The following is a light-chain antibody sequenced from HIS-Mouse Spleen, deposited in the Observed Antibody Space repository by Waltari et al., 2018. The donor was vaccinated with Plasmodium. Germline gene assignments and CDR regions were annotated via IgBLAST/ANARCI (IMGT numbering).Light chain of an antibody. Sequence: SYELTQPPSVSVSPGQTARITCSGEALPKKYADWYQQKSGQAPVLVIYEDSKRPSGIPERFPGSSSGTMATLTISGAQVEDEADYYCYSTDSSGNHRVFGGGTKLTVL. J-gene: IGLJ3*02. CDR1: ALPKKY. CDR2: EDS. CDR3: YSTDSSGNHRV. V-gene: IGLV3-10*01.